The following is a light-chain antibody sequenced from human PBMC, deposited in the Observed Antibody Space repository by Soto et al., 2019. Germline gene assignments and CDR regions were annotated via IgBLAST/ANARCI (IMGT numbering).Light chain of an antibody. CDR1: SSNIGAGYD. J-gene: IGLJ3*02. CDR2: GNN. CDR3: QSYDSSLSGYWV. V-gene: IGLV1-40*01. Sequence: QSVLTQPPSVSGAPGQRVTISCTGSSSNIGAGYDVHWYQQLPGTAPKLLIYGNNNRPSGVPDRFSGSKSGTSASLAITGLQAADEADYYCQSYDSSLSGYWVFGGGTKLTVL.